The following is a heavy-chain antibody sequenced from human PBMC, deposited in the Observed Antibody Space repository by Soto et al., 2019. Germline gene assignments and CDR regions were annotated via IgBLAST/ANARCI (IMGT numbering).Heavy chain of an antibody. J-gene: IGHJ5*02. CDR1: GGSISSYY. CDR2: IYYSGST. Sequence: SETLSLTCTVSGGSISSYYWSWIRQPPGKGLEWIGYIYYSGSTNYNPSLKSRVTTSVDTSKNQFSLKLGSVTAADTAVYYCARDGPVWFDPWGQGTLVTVSS. CDR3: ARDGPVWFDP. V-gene: IGHV4-59*01.